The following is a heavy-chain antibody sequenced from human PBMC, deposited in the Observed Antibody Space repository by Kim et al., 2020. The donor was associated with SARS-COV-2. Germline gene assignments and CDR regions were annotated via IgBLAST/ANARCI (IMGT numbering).Heavy chain of an antibody. CDR2: INSDGSST. D-gene: IGHD3-3*01. V-gene: IGHV3-74*01. J-gene: IGHJ3*02. CDR3: ASGPTIFGVAPRNDAFDI. Sequence: GGSLRLSCAASGFTFSSYWMHWVRQAPGKGLVWVSRINSDGSSTSYADSVKGRFTISRDNAKNTLYLQMNSLRAEDTAVYYCASGPTIFGVAPRNDAFDIWGQGTMVTVSS. CDR1: GFTFSSYW.